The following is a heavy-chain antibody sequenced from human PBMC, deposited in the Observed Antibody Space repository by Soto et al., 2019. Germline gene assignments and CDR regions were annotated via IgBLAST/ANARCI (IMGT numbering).Heavy chain of an antibody. CDR2: IIPIFGIP. Sequence: QVQLVQSGAEVKKPGSSVKVSCKASGGTFNNYAISWVRQAPGQGLEWMAGIIPIFGIPNYAQKFQGRLTITADKSTSTAYLELVSLTSEDTAVYYFARAADGYNDNGLDPWGQGTLVTGSS. CDR1: GGTFNNYA. D-gene: IGHD5-12*01. CDR3: ARAADGYNDNGLDP. J-gene: IGHJ5*02. V-gene: IGHV1-69*17.